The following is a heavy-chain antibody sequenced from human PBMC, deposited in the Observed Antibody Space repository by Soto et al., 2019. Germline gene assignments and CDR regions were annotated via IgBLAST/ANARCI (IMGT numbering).Heavy chain of an antibody. V-gene: IGHV3-53*04. CDR3: AKGGRQWLVTSDFNY. CDR1: GFTVSSNY. D-gene: IGHD6-19*01. Sequence: GGSLRLSCAASGFTVSSNYMSWVRQAPGKGLEWVSVIYSGGSTYYADSVKGRFTISRHNSKNTLYLQMNSLRAEDTAVYYCAKGGRQWLVTSDFNYRGQGALVTVSS. CDR2: IYSGGST. J-gene: IGHJ4*02.